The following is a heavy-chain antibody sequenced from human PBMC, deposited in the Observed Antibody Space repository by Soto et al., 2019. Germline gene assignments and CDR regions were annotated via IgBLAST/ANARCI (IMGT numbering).Heavy chain of an antibody. Sequence: ASVKVSCKASGYTFTSYDINWVRQATGQGLAWMGWMNPNSGNTGYAQKFQGRVTMTRNTSISTAYMELSSLRSEDTAVYYCARQAAAGSTDQYNWFAPWGQGTLVTVSS. CDR1: GYTFTSYD. V-gene: IGHV1-8*01. D-gene: IGHD6-13*01. CDR3: ARQAAAGSTDQYNWFAP. CDR2: MNPNSGNT. J-gene: IGHJ5*02.